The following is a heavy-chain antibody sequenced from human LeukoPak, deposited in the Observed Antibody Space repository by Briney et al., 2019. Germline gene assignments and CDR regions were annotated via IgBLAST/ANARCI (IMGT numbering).Heavy chain of an antibody. D-gene: IGHD2-2*01. CDR1: GYTFTGYY. Sequence: GASVKVSCKASGYTFTGYYIHWVRQAPGQGLEWMGWIKPNSGATSFEQKFHGRVTMTRDTSISTAYMELSTLRSDDTAVYYCARGSSNTNGKFPNDYWGQGTLVTVSS. CDR2: IKPNSGAT. CDR3: ARGSSNTNGKFPNDY. J-gene: IGHJ4*02. V-gene: IGHV1-2*02.